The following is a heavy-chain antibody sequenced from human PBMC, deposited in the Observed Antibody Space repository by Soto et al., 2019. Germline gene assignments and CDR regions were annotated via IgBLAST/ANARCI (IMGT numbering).Heavy chain of an antibody. CDR1: GFSLTTSGVG. J-gene: IGHJ4*02. CDR3: AHRVLRAVFGLVTTTAIYFDF. V-gene: IGHV2-5*02. Sequence: QITLNESGPTVVKPTETLTLTCTFSGFSLTTSGVGVGWVRQSPGKAPEWLAFLYWDDDKPYSTSLKSRFTITKDTSKNQVVLTMANVDPADTATYYCAHRVLRAVFGLVTTTAIYFDFWGQGTPVVVSS. CDR2: LYWDDDK. D-gene: IGHD3-3*01.